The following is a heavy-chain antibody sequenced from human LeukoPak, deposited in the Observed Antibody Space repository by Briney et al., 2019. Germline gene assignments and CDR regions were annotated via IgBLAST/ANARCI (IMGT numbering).Heavy chain of an antibody. Sequence: SETLSLTCTGSGFTISSYNWSWIRQPPGKGLEWVGFIYYSGSTNYNPSLKSRVTISVDTSKNQFSLKLSSVTAEDTAVYYCARWAPVQPAFDYWGQGTLVTVSS. D-gene: IGHD1-1*01. J-gene: IGHJ4*02. V-gene: IGHV4-59*01. CDR1: GFTISSYN. CDR3: ARWAPVQPAFDY. CDR2: IYYSGST.